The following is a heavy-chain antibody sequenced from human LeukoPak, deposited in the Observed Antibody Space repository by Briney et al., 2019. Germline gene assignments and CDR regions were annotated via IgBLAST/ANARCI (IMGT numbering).Heavy chain of an antibody. V-gene: IGHV3-30*18. CDR3: AKSSSWYGADY. CDR2: ISYDGSNK. Sequence: GGSLRLSCAASGFTFSSYGMHWVRQAPGKGLEWVAVISYDGSNKYYADSVKGRFTISRDNSKNTLYLQMNSLRAEDTAVYYCAKSSSWYGADYWGQGTLVTVSS. D-gene: IGHD6-13*01. CDR1: GFTFSSYG. J-gene: IGHJ4*02.